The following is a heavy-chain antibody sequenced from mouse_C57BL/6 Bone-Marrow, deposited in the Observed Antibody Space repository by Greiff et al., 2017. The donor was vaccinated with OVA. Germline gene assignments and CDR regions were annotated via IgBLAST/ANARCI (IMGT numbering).Heavy chain of an antibody. CDR2: IYPRSGNT. V-gene: IGHV1-81*01. J-gene: IGHJ1*03. D-gene: IGHD4-1*01. Sequence: VQLQQSGAELARPGASVKLSCKASGYTLTSYGISWVKQRTGQGLEWIGEIYPRSGNTYYNEKFTGKATLTADKSSSTASMKLRSLTSEASAGCVSALTQCFDVWGTGATVTGSS. CDR1: GYTLTSYG. CDR3: ALTQCFDV.